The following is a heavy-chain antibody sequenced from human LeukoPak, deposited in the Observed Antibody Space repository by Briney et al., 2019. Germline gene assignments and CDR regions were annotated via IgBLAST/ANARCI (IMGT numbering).Heavy chain of an antibody. Sequence: ASVKVSCKAYGYTLTSYGISWVRQAPGQGLEWMGWISAYNGNTNYAQKLQGRVTMTTDTSTSTAYMELRSLRSDDTAVYYCARDSSAYYYDSSGYYLGIKSYYFDYWGQGTLVTVSS. V-gene: IGHV1-18*01. CDR3: ARDSSAYYYDSSGYYLGIKSYYFDY. CDR2: ISAYNGNT. J-gene: IGHJ4*02. D-gene: IGHD3-22*01. CDR1: GYTLTSYG.